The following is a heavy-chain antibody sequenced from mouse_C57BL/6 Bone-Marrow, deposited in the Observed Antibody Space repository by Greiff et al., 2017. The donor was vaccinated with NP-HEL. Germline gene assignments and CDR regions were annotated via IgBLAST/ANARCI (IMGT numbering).Heavy chain of an antibody. Sequence: ESGPGLVAPSQSLSITCTVSGFSLTSYGVHWVRQPPGKGLEWLVVIWSDGSTTYNSALKSRLSISKDNSKSQVFLKMNSLQTDDTAMYYCARDGYYVGDYAMDYWGQGTSVTVSS. CDR1: GFSLTSYG. CDR3: ARDGYYVGDYAMDY. CDR2: IWSDGST. D-gene: IGHD2-3*01. J-gene: IGHJ4*01. V-gene: IGHV2-6*03.